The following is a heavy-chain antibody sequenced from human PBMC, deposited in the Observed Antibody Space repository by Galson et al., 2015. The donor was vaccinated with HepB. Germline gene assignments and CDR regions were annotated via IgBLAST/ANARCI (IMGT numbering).Heavy chain of an antibody. CDR3: VRTPWELPPL. CDR1: GYTFKNFG. V-gene: IGHV1-18*01. Sequence: SVKVSCKASGYTFKNFGFSWVRQAPGKGLEWMGWISAYYGSTKYAEKLQGRVSMTTDTSTSTAYMELRSLTSEDTAVYYCVRTPWELPPLWGQGTLVTVSS. D-gene: IGHD1-26*01. J-gene: IGHJ4*02. CDR2: ISAYYGST.